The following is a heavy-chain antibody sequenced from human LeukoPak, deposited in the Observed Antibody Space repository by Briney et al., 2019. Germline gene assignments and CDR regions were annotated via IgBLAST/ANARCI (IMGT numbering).Heavy chain of an antibody. CDR1: GVSISSYY. Sequence: SETLSLTCTLSGVSISSYYWSWIRLPPGKAQEWIANIYYTGDTNYNPSLQSRVTISVDASKGQFSLNLGSVTAADTAVYYCARGFQWHPKPNAFDIWGQGTMVTVSS. CDR3: ARGFQWHPKPNAFDI. V-gene: IGHV4-59*01. CDR2: IYYTGDT. J-gene: IGHJ3*02. D-gene: IGHD2-8*01.